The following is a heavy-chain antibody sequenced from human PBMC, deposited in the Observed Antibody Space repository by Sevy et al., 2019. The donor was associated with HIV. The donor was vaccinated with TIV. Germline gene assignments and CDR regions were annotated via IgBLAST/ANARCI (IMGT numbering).Heavy chain of an antibody. CDR3: ASGKEMGKWELLSPPLDY. CDR1: GGSFSGYY. J-gene: IGHJ4*02. V-gene: IGHV4-34*01. Sequence: SETLSLTCAVYGGSFSGYYWSWIRQPPGKGLEWIGEINHSGSTNYNPSLKSRVTISVDTSKNQFSLKLSSVTAADTAVYYCASGKEMGKWELLSPPLDYWGQGTLVTVSS. CDR2: INHSGST. D-gene: IGHD1-26*01.